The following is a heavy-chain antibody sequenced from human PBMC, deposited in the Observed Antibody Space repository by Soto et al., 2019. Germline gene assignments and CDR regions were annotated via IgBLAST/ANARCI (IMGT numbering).Heavy chain of an antibody. CDR1: GYTFTGYY. CDR2: INPNSGGT. CDR3: AREPMVTGGKNFGYYYGMTS. D-gene: IGHD3-16*01. Sequence: ASVKVSCKASGYTFTGYYMHWVRQAPGQGLEWMGWINPNSGGTNYAQKFQGRVTMTRDTSISTAYMELSRLRSDDTAVYYCAREPMVTGGKNFGYYYGMTSGAKGPRSPSP. V-gene: IGHV1-2*02. J-gene: IGHJ6*02.